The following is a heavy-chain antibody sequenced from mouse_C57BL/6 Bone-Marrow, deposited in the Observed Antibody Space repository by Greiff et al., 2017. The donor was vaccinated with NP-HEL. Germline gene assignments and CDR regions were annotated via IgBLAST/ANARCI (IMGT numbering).Heavy chain of an antibody. CDR2: INPSTGGT. D-gene: IGHD6-1*01. CDR1: GFNIKNTY. Sequence: VQLQQSVAELVRPGASVTLSCTASGFNIKNTYMHWVKQRPEKSLEWLGEINPSTGGTTYNQKFKAKATLTVDKSSSTAYMQLKSLTSEDSAVYYWARSASVDFDVWGTGTTVTVSS. V-gene: IGHV1-42*01. CDR3: ARSASVDFDV. J-gene: IGHJ1*03.